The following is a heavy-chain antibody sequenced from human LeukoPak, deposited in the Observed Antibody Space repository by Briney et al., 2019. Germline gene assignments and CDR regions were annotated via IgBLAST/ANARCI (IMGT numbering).Heavy chain of an antibody. J-gene: IGHJ4*02. CDR2: INSGGSIT. CDR3: AGGYCPNGVSSHNMGY. Sequence: QPGGSLRLSCAASGFTFSSHWMHWVRQGPGKGLVWLSRINSGGSITNYADSVKGRLTISRDNANNTLYLEINSLTAEDTAVYFCAGGYCPNGVSSHNMGYWGQGTLVTVSS. D-gene: IGHD2-8*01. V-gene: IGHV3-74*01. CDR1: GFTFSSHW.